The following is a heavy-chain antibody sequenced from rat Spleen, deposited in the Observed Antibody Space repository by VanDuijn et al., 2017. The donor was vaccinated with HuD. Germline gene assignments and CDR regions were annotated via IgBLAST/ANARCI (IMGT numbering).Heavy chain of an antibody. J-gene: IGHJ2*01. CDR2: ITNAAGKV. D-gene: IGHD2-1*01. V-gene: IGHV5-31*01. Sequence: EVRLVESGGGLVQPGRSLKLSCVASGFTFNNYWMTWIRQAPGKGLEWVASITNAAGKVHYPDSVKGRFTISRDNAKSTLYLQMNSLRSEDTATYYCTRDSDIPTYFFDYWGQGVMVTVSS. CDR1: GFTFNNYW. CDR3: TRDSDIPTYFFDY.